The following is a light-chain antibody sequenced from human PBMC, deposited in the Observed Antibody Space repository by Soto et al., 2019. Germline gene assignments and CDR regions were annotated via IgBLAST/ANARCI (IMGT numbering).Light chain of an antibody. CDR3: AAWDDSLSALYV. J-gene: IGLJ1*01. CDR1: RSNIGSNY. V-gene: IGLV1-47*02. CDR2: SNN. Sequence: SVLTQPPSASGTPGQGVTISCSGSRSNIGSNYVYWYQHLPGTAPKLLIHSNNQRPSGVPDRFSGSKSGTSASLAISGLRSEDEADYYCAAWDDSLSALYVFGTGTKVTVL.